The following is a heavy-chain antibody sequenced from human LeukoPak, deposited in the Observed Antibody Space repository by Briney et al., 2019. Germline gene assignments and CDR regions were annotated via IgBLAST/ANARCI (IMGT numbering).Heavy chain of an antibody. Sequence: ASVKVSCKVSGYTLTELSMHWVRQAPGKGLEWMGGFDPEDGETIYAQKFQGRVTMTEDTSTDTAYMELSSLRSEDTAVYYCATDQYYGSGNDAFDIWGQGTMVTVSS. J-gene: IGHJ3*02. V-gene: IGHV1-24*01. CDR1: GYTLTELS. CDR2: FDPEDGET. D-gene: IGHD3-10*01. CDR3: ATDQYYGSGNDAFDI.